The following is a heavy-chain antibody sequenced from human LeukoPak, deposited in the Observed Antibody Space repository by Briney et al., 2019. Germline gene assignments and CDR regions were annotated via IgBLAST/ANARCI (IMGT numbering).Heavy chain of an antibody. D-gene: IGHD6-13*01. CDR2: ISSSSSYI. J-gene: IGHJ4*02. CDR3: ARDKGSSWPDYFDY. Sequence: GGSLRLSCAASGFTFSSYSMNWVRQAPGKGLEWVSSISSSSSYIYYADSVKGRFTISRDNAKNSLYLQMNSLRAEDTAVYYRARDKGSSWPDYFDYWGQGTLVTVSS. CDR1: GFTFSSYS. V-gene: IGHV3-21*01.